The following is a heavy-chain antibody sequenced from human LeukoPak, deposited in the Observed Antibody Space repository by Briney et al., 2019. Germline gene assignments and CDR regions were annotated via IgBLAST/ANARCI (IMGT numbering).Heavy chain of an antibody. CDR3: ARLYGSGSYLGI. V-gene: IGHV3-48*03. CDR2: ISSSGSTI. J-gene: IGHJ4*02. Sequence: GGSLRLSCAASGFTFSSYEMNWVRQAPGKGLEWVSYISSSGSTIYYADSVKGRFTIPRDNAKNSLYLQMNSLRAEDTAVYYCARLYGSGSYLGIWGQGTLVTVSS. CDR1: GFTFSSYE. D-gene: IGHD3-10*01.